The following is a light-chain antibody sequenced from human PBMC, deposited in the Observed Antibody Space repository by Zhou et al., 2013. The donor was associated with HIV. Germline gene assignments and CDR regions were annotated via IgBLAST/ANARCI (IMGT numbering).Light chain of an antibody. V-gene: IGKV3-15*01. CDR2: GAS. CDR3: QQYNNWPPWFT. Sequence: EIVLTQSPGTLSVSPGERATLSCRASQSVSSNLAWYQQKPGQAPRLLIYGASTRATGIPARFSGSGSGTEFTLTISSLQSEDFAVYYCQQYNNWPPWFTFGPGTKVDIK. CDR1: QSVSSN. J-gene: IGKJ3*01.